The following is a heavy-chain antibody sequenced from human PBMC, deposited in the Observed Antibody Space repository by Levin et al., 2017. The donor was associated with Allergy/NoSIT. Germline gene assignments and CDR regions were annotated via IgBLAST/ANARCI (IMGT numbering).Heavy chain of an antibody. CDR2: IIPMYDTP. V-gene: IGHV1-69*13. D-gene: IGHD3-22*01. CDR1: GVTFSSYA. J-gene: IGHJ6*02. Sequence: SVKVSCKASGVTFSSYAINWVRQAPGQGLEWMGGIIPMYDTPNYAQKFQGRLTITADGSTNTAYMDLSSLRSGDTALYYCAMKHYYDSSAYYPDYYYYGMDVWGQGTTVTVSS. CDR3: AMKHYYDSSAYYPDYYYYGMDV.